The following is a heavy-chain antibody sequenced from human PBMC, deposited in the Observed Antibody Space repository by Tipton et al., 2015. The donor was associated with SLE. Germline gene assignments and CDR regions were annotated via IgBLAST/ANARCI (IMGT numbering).Heavy chain of an antibody. D-gene: IGHD7-27*01. J-gene: IGHJ3*02. Sequence: TLSLTCTVPGGSISSYYWSWIRQPPGKGLEWIGEINHSGSTNYNPSLKSRVTISVDTSKNQFSLKLSSVTAADTAVYYCARLWVHKTLDAFDIWGQGTMVTVSS. CDR3: ARLWVHKTLDAFDI. CDR1: GGSISSYY. V-gene: IGHV4-59*01. CDR2: INHSGST.